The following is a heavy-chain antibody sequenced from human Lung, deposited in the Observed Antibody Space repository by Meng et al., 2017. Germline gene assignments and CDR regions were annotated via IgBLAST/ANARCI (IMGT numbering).Heavy chain of an antibody. CDR3: AYTRYCSRSSCYTFDY. CDR2: IYWDDDK. D-gene: IGHD2-2*02. J-gene: IGHJ4*02. Sequence: QITLKESGPTLVKPTQTLTLTCTFSGFSLSTSEVAVGWIRQPPGKALEWLAVIYWDDDKRYSPSLKSRVTITKDTSKNQVVLTMTNMDSVDTGTYYCAYTRYCSRSSCYTFDYWGQGTLVTVSS. CDR1: GFSLSTSEVA. V-gene: IGHV2-5*02.